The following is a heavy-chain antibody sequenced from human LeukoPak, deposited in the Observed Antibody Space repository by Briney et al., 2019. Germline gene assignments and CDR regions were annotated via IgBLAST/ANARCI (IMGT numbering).Heavy chain of an antibody. D-gene: IGHD2-2*01. CDR3: ARMGRYCSSTSCYAQTYYYYYYMDV. V-gene: IGHV4-39*07. Sequence: SETLSLTCTVSGGSISSSTYYWAWVRQPPGKGLEWIASIYYSGTTYYNPSLKSRVTISVDTSKNQFSLKLSSVTAADTAVYYCARMGRYCSSTSCYAQTYYYYYYMDVWGKGTTVTVSS. J-gene: IGHJ6*03. CDR2: IYYSGTT. CDR1: GGSISSSTYY.